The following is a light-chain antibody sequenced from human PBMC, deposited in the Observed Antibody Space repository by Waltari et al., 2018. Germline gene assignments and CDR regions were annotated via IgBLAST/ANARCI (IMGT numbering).Light chain of an antibody. CDR1: SGHSRYD. CDR3: QTWDTGGVV. Sequence: QVVLTQSPSASASLGASVKLTCILSSGHSRYDIAWHQQRPEKGPRYLMKVTSGGSHIKGDGISNRLSGSSSGAERYLTISSLQAEDEADYYCQTWDTGGVVFGGGTRLTAL. CDR2: VTSGGSH. V-gene: IGLV4-69*01. J-gene: IGLJ3*02.